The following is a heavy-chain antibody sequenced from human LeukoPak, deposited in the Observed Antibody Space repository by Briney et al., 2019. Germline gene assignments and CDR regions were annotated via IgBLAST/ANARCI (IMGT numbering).Heavy chain of an antibody. CDR2: RKQDGSEK. J-gene: IGHJ4*02. V-gene: IGHV3-7*01. CDR1: GFTFSRYW. CDR3: ARDRGSY. Sequence: GGSLRLSCAASGFTFSRYWMHWARQAPGKGLEWVAIRKQDGSEKYYVDSVKGRFTISRDNAKNSLYLQMSSLRADDTAVYYCARDRGSYWGQGTLVTVYS. D-gene: IGHD3-10*01.